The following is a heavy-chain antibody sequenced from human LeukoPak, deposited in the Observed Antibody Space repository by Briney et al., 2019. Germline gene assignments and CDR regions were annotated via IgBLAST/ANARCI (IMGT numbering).Heavy chain of an antibody. CDR3: ARLIAAAGSY. Sequence: SVKVSCKASGGTFSSYAISWVRQAPGQGLEWMGGIIPIFGTANYAQKFQGRVTMTRDTSTSTVYMELSSLRSEDTAVYYCARLIAAAGSYWGQGTLVTVSS. CDR2: IIPIFGTA. V-gene: IGHV1-69*05. CDR1: GGTFSSYA. J-gene: IGHJ4*02. D-gene: IGHD6-13*01.